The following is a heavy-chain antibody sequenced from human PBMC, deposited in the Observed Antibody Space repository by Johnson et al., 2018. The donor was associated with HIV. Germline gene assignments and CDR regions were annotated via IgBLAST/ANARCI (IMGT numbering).Heavy chain of an antibody. Sequence: VQVVESGGGLVQPGGSLRLSCTVSGFRFSSYWMTWVRQAPGKGLEWVANIKHDGTEKHYVDSLKGRFTISRDNAKNSLYLQMNSLRAEDTAVYYCAREGVGTTCPFDMWGQGTMVTVSS. D-gene: IGHD1-26*01. V-gene: IGHV3-7*05. CDR3: AREGVGTTCPFDM. CDR2: IKHDGTEK. J-gene: IGHJ3*02. CDR1: GFRFSSYW.